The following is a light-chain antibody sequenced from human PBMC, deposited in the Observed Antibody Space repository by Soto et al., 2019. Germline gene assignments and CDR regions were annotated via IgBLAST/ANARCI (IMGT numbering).Light chain of an antibody. V-gene: IGKV3-11*01. J-gene: IGKJ5*01. CDR2: DAS. CDR1: QSVSIS. CDR3: QQRSNWPPEIT. Sequence: EILLAQSPATLSFSPGERATLSCRASQSVSISLAWYQQKPGQAPRLLIYDASNRATGVPARFSGSGSGTDFTLTVSSLEPEDFALYYCQQRSNWPPEITFGQGTRLEI.